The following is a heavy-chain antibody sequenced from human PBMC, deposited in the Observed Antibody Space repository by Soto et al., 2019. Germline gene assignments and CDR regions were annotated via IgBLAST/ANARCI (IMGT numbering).Heavy chain of an antibody. D-gene: IGHD1-26*01. CDR3: ARIEIGSYDY. Sequence: EVKLVESGGGLVQPGGSLRLSCAASGFTFRNYCLGWVRQAPGKGLEWVANINEDGSEEYYVDSVRGRFIISRDNARNSLFLQMNRLRAEDTAIYYCARIEIGSYDYWGQVTMVTVSS. CDR2: INEDGSEE. V-gene: IGHV3-7*01. J-gene: IGHJ4*02. CDR1: GFTFRNYC.